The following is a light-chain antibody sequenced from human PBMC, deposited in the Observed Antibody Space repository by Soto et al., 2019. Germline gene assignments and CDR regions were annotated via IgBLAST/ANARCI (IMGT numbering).Light chain of an antibody. J-gene: IGKJ1*01. Sequence: EIVLTQSPGTLSLSPGERATLSCRASQSVSSSYLAWYQQKPGQAPRLVIYGASSRATGIPDRFSGSGSGTDFTLTISRLEPEDFAVYNCQQYGTSPPTFGQGTKVDIK. CDR3: QQYGTSPPT. CDR2: GAS. V-gene: IGKV3-20*01. CDR1: QSVSSSY.